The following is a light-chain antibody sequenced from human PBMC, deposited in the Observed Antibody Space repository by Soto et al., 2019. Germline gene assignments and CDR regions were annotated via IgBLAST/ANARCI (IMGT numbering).Light chain of an antibody. CDR1: QSVSSSY. J-gene: IGKJ3*01. CDR2: NAS. V-gene: IGKV3-20*01. Sequence: EIVLTQSPGTLSLSPGERATLSCRASQSVSSSYLAWYQQKPGQAPRLLIYNASRATGIPDRFSGSGSGTDFALTITTLEPEAFAVYYCQHYGTSALFGPGTKVDI. CDR3: QHYGTSAL.